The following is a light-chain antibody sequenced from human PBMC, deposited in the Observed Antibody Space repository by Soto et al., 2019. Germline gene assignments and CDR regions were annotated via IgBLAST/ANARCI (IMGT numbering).Light chain of an antibody. Sequence: EIDMTQSPATLSASPRERDTLSCRASETVSSNLAWYQQKLGQAPRLLIYGASTRATGIPARFSGSGSGTEFTLTISSLQSEDFAVYYCQQYNNWPRTFGQGTKVDI. CDR2: GAS. CDR1: ETVSSN. V-gene: IGKV3-15*01. CDR3: QQYNNWPRT. J-gene: IGKJ1*01.